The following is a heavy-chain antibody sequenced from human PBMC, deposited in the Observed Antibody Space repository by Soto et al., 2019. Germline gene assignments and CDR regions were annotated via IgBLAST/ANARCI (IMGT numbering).Heavy chain of an antibody. D-gene: IGHD3-16*01. J-gene: IGHJ6*02. CDR2: INGYNGNT. CDR1: GYTFTSYG. V-gene: IGHV1-18*01. Sequence: QVQLVQSGAEVKKPGASVKVSCKASGYTFTSYGISWVRQAPGQGLEWMGWINGYNGNTNHAQKLQGRVTMSTDTSTSTAYMELRSLRSDDSAGYYCARMGDVRYDDYGMDVWGQGTTVTVSS. CDR3: ARMGDVRYDDYGMDV.